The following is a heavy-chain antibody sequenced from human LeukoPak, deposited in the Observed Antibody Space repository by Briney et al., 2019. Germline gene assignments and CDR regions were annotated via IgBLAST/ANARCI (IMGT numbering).Heavy chain of an antibody. Sequence: GGSLRLSCAASGFTFSSYAMHWDRQAPGKGLEWVAVISYDGSNKYYADSVKGRFTISRDNSKNTLYLQMNSLRAEDTAVYYCARERVLRYFAYGMDVWGQGTTVTVSS. D-gene: IGHD3-9*01. CDR1: GFTFSSYA. CDR3: ARERVLRYFAYGMDV. J-gene: IGHJ6*02. CDR2: ISYDGSNK. V-gene: IGHV3-30*04.